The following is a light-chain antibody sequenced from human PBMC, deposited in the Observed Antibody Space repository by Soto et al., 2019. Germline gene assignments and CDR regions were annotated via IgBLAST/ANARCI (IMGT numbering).Light chain of an antibody. CDR1: QSVSSY. CDR2: DAS. V-gene: IGKV3-11*01. Sequence: EIVLTQSPATLSLSPGERATLSCRACQSVSSYLAWYQQKPGQAPRLLIYDASSRATGIPARFSGSGSGTDFTLTISSLEPEDFAVYYCQQRITWPLTFGGGTKVEIK. J-gene: IGKJ4*01. CDR3: QQRITWPLT.